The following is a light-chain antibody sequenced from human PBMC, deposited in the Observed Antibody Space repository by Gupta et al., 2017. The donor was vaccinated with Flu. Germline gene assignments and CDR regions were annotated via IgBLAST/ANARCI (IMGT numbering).Light chain of an antibody. CDR2: EVS. J-gene: IGLJ1*01. CDR3: SSYTSSSTSYV. Sequence: QSALTQPASGSGSAGQSITISCTGTSSDVGGSNYVSWYQQHPGKAPKLMIYEVSNRPSGVSNRFSGSKSGNTASLTISGLQAEDAADYYCSSYTSSSTSYVFGTGTKVTVL. CDR1: SSDVGGSNY. V-gene: IGLV2-14*01.